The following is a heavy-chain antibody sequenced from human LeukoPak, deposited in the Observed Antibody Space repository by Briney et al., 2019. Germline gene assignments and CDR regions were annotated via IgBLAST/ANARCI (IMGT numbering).Heavy chain of an antibody. CDR1: GYTFTSYD. J-gene: IGHJ6*02. CDR2: MNPNSGNT. CDR3: ARGPAYSSSNYYYGMDV. D-gene: IGHD6-6*01. V-gene: IGHV1-8*01. Sequence: ASVKVSCKASGYTFTSYDINWVRQATGQGLEWMGWMNPNSGNTGYAQKFQGRVTMTRNTSISTAYMELSSLRSEDTAVYYCARGPAYSSSNYYYGMDVWGQGTTVTVSS.